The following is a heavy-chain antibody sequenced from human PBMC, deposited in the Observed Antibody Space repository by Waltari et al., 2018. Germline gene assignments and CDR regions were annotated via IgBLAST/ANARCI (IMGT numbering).Heavy chain of an antibody. Sequence: QVQLQESGPGLVKPSETLSLTFTVSGGSISSSYWSWIRQPPGKGLEWIGYLYYNENSDYNPSLKSRVTISIDTSKNQISLRLHSVTAADTAVYYCARGGYFYDSSGSFGNYYFDYWGQGTLVTVSS. J-gene: IGHJ4*02. CDR2: LYYNENS. D-gene: IGHD3-22*01. V-gene: IGHV4-59*01. CDR1: GGSISSSY. CDR3: ARGGYFYDSSGSFGNYYFDY.